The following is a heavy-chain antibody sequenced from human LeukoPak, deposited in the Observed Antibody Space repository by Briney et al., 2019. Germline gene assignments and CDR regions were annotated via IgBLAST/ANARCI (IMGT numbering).Heavy chain of an antibody. CDR1: GYTFTSYD. V-gene: IGHV1-8*01. CDR2: MNPNSGNT. D-gene: IGHD5/OR15-5a*01. Sequence: ASVKVSCEASGYTFTSYDINWVRQATGQGLEWMGWMNPNSGNTGYAQKFQGRVTMTRNTSISTAYMELSSLRSEDTAVYYCARARRVVYSVAARYYYMDVWGKGTTVTVSS. J-gene: IGHJ6*03. CDR3: ARARRVVYSVAARYYYMDV.